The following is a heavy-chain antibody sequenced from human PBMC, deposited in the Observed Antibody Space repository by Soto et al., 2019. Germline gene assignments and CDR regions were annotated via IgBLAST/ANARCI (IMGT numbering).Heavy chain of an antibody. V-gene: IGHV3-7*01. CDR2: IKYDGSEK. J-gene: IGHJ4*01. CDR3: GRDWGYGSGIYVRHYVDS. CDR1: GVTCGSYW. Sequence: EVQLVESGGGLVQPGGSLRLCCAASGVTCGSYWMRWVRQAPGKGLEWVATIKYDGSEKKYVDSVTGRFTTSRDNAKHFLYLQLASLRTEDTSFEYCGRDWGYGSGIYVRHYVDSWGHGTPVTVSP. D-gene: IGHD3-10*01.